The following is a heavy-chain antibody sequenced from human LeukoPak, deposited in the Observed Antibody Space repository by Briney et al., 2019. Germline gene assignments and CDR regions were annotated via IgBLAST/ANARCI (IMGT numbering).Heavy chain of an antibody. Sequence: SVKVSCKASGGTFSSYAISWVRQAPGQGLEWMGGIIPIFGTANYAQKFQGRVTITTDESTSTAYMELSSLRSEDTAVYYCARVVVTAVPRDYYYYMDVWGKGTTVTVSS. V-gene: IGHV1-69*05. CDR3: ARVVVTAVPRDYYYYMDV. CDR1: GGTFSSYA. D-gene: IGHD2-21*02. J-gene: IGHJ6*03. CDR2: IIPIFGTA.